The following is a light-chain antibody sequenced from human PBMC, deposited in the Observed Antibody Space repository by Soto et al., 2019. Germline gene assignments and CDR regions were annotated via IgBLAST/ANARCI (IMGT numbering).Light chain of an antibody. CDR1: QSLSSNY. V-gene: IGKV3-20*01. Sequence: EIVLTQSPGTLSLSPGERATLSCRASQSLSSNYLAWYQQKPGQAPRLLIYGASSRATGIPDRFSGSGSGTDFTLTISRLEPEDFVVYYCQQYGSSPPYTFGQGTKLEIK. J-gene: IGKJ2*01. CDR3: QQYGSSPPYT. CDR2: GAS.